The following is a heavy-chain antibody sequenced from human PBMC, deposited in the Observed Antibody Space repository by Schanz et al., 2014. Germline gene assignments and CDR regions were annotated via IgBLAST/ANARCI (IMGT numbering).Heavy chain of an antibody. CDR2: IGGSGDST. CDR3: AKHVRSLTGNDY. V-gene: IGHV3-23*04. D-gene: IGHD3-9*01. CDR1: GFTFSTYA. Sequence: EVQLVESGGGFVQPGGSQRLSCVASGFTFSTYAMSWVRQAPGKGLEWVSGIGGSGDSTHYADSVKGRFIISRDNSKNTLYLQVNSLRAEDTAVYYCAKHVRSLTGNDYWGQGTLVTVSS. J-gene: IGHJ4*02.